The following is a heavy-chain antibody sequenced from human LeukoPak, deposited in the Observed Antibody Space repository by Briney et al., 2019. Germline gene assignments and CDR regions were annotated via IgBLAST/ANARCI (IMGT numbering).Heavy chain of an antibody. V-gene: IGHV1-2*02. CDR1: GYTFTGYY. CDR2: VNPKSGGT. CDR3: ARSGGLYTSTWYFHH. Sequence: GASVKVSCKASGYTFTGYYMHWVRQAPGQGLGWMGWVNPKSGGTSYARKFQGRVTMTTDTSISTAYMELNRLTSDDTAVYFCARSGGLYTSTWYFHHWGQGTLVTVSS. J-gene: IGHJ1*01. D-gene: IGHD6-13*01.